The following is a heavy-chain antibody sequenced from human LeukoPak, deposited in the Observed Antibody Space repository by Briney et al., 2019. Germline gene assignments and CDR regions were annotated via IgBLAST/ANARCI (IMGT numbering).Heavy chain of an antibody. V-gene: IGHV3-7*03. CDR2: ITQDGSEK. CDR3: ARDYNWNDDYYYYMDV. J-gene: IGHJ6*03. CDR1: EFTFSSHQ. D-gene: IGHD1-20*01. Sequence: PGGSLRLSCAASEFTFSSHQMSWVRQAPGKGLEWVAKITQDGSEKYYMDSVKGRFIISRDNGKNSLDLQMNSLRAEDTAVYYCARDYNWNDDYYYYMDVWGKGTTVTVSS.